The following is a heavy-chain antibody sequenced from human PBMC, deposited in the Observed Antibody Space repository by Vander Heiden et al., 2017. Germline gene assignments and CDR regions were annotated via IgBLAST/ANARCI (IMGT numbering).Heavy chain of an antibody. V-gene: IGHV3-33*01. CDR3: ARDRCSSTSCPTNYFDY. CDR1: GFTFSSYG. J-gene: IGHJ4*02. Sequence: QVQLVESGGGVVQPGRSLRLSCAASGFTFSSYGMHWVRQAPGKGLEWVAVIWYDGSNKCYADSVKGRFTISRDNSKNTLYLQMNSLRAEDTAVYYCARDRCSSTSCPTNYFDYWGQGTLVTVSS. CDR2: IWYDGSNK. D-gene: IGHD2-2*01.